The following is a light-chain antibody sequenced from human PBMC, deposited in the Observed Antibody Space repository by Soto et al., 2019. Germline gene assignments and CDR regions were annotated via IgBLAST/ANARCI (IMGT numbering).Light chain of an antibody. CDR2: EVS. J-gene: IGLJ2*01. Sequence: QSVLTQPPSASGSPGQSVTISCTGTSSDVGGYNYVSWYQQHPGKAPKLMIYEVSKRPSGVPDRFSGSKSGNTASLTVSGLQAEDEADYYCSSYAGSNVVFGGGTQ. V-gene: IGLV2-8*01. CDR3: SSYAGSNVV. CDR1: SSDVGGYNY.